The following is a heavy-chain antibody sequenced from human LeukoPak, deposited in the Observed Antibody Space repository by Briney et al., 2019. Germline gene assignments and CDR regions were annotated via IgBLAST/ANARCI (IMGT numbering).Heavy chain of an antibody. CDR2: IYSGGST. CDR1: GFTVSSNY. CDR3: ARDLNKWLILRGLDH. Sequence: GGSLRLSCAASGFTVSSNYMSWVRQAPRKGLEWVSVIYSGGSTYYADSVKGRFTISRDDAKNSVYLQMNSLRAEDTAVYYCARDLNKWLILRGLDHWGQATPVTVSS. V-gene: IGHV3-53*01. J-gene: IGHJ4*02. D-gene: IGHD5-12*01.